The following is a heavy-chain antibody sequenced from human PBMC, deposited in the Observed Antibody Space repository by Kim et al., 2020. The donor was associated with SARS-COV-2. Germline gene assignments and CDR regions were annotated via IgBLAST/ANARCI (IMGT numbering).Heavy chain of an antibody. Sequence: SETLSLTCGVSGGSQSNYYWSWIRQPPGKGLEWIGEINDRGSTNYIPALKSRVTISLDTSKNQFSLKMRSRAVADTSVYYCTRGEVLHGTVYWAQGTLVTVS. CDR1: GGSQSNYY. CDR2: INDRGST. V-gene: IGHV4-34*01. D-gene: IGHD1-26*01. CDR3: TRGEVLHGTVY. J-gene: IGHJ4*02.